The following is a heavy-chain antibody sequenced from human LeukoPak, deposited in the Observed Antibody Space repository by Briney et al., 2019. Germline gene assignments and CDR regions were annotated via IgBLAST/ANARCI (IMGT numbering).Heavy chain of an antibody. CDR2: MNPNSGNT. CDR1: GYTFTSYD. D-gene: IGHD3-3*01. V-gene: IGHV1-8*03. CDR3: ARGGLWSGYPVYYYYYYYMDV. Sequence: ASVKVSCKASGYTFTSYDINWVRQATGQGLEWMGWMNPNSGNTGYAQKFQGRVTITRNTSISTAYMKLSSLRSEDTAVYYCARGGLWSGYPVYYYYYYYMDVWGKGTTVTVSS. J-gene: IGHJ6*03.